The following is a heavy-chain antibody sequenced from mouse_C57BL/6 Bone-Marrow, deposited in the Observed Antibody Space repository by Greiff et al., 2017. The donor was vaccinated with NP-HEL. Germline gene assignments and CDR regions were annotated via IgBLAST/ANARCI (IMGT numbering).Heavy chain of an antibody. CDR1: GFTFSDYY. V-gene: IGHV5-12*01. CDR3: ARESSCYAMDY. CDR2: LSNGGGST. J-gene: IGHJ4*01. Sequence: EVKLMESGGGLVQPGGSLKLSCAASGFTFSDYYMYWVRQTPEKRLEWVAYLSNGGGSTYYPDTVKGRFTISRDNAKNTLYLQMSRLKSEDTAMYYCARESSCYAMDYWGQGTSVTVSS. D-gene: IGHD1-1*01.